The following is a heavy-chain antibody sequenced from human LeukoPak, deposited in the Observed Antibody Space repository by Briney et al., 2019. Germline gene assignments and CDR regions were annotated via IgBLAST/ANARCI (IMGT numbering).Heavy chain of an antibody. J-gene: IGHJ6*02. CDR3: AREKDSSSWYWYYGMDV. CDR1: GYTFTSYD. D-gene: IGHD6-13*01. V-gene: IGHV1-8*01. Sequence: ASVKVSCKASGYTFTSYDINWVRQATGQGLEWMGWMNPNSGNTGYAQKFQGRVTMTRNTSISTAYMELSSLRSEDTAVYYCAREKDSSSWYWYYGMDVWGQGTTVTVSS. CDR2: MNPNSGNT.